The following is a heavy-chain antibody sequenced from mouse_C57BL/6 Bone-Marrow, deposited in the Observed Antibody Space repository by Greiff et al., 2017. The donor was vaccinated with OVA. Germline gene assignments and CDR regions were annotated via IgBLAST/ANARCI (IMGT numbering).Heavy chain of an antibody. J-gene: IGHJ3*01. D-gene: IGHD1-1*01. CDR1: GYTFTSYW. V-gene: IGHV1-50*01. CDR2: IDPSDSYT. Sequence: QVQLQQPGAELVKPGASVKLSCKASGYTFTSYWMQWVKQRPGQGLEWIGEIDPSDSYTNYNQKFKGKATLTVDTSSSTAYMQLSSLTSEDSAVYYCARGLRSPWFAYWGQGTLVTVSA. CDR3: ARGLRSPWFAY.